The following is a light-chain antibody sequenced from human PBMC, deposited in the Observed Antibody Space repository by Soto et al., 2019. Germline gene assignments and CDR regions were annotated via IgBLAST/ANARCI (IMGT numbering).Light chain of an antibody. CDR2: EVS. CDR3: SSKTSSITPYV. CDR1: TSDVGADNY. V-gene: IGLV2-14*01. Sequence: QSALTQPASVSGSPGQSITISCTGSTSDVGADNYVSWYKHHPGQAPQLMIYEVSNRPSGVSNRFSGSKSGNTASLTISGRQADDEGDYYCSSKTSSITPYVFGTGTKLTVL. J-gene: IGLJ1*01.